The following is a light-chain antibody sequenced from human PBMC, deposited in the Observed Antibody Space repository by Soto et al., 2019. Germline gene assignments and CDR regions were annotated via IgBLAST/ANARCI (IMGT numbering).Light chain of an antibody. CDR1: QGISSY. J-gene: IGKJ4*01. V-gene: IGKV1-9*01. CDR3: QHLNSYPLT. CDR2: AAS. Sequence: DLQLTQSPSFLSASVGDRVTITCRASQGISSYLAWYQQKPGKAPNLLIYAASTLQSGVPSRFSGSGSGTEFALTISSLQPEDFATYYCQHLNSYPLTFGGGTKVEIK.